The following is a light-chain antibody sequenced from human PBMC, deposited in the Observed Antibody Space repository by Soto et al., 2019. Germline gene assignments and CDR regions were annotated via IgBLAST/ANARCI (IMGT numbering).Light chain of an antibody. Sequence: EIVLTQSPGSLSLSPGVRAPLSCRASQSVDSRFFAWYQQRPGQAPRLLIYGASRRATAIPDRFTGSGSGTDFTLSISGLGPEDFALYYCQQYDSSVTFGLGTKVEIK. J-gene: IGKJ1*01. CDR3: QQYDSSVT. CDR2: GAS. CDR1: QSVDSRF. V-gene: IGKV3-20*01.